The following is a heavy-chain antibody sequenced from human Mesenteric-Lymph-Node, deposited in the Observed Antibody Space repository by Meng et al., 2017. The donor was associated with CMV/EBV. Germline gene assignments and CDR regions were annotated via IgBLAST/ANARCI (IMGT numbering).Heavy chain of an antibody. Sequence: ESLKISCAASGFSFSSHSIHWVRQAPGKGLEWIGSIYFSGSTNYNPSLKSRVTISVDTSKNQFSLKLSSVTAADAAVYYCARRRGYNWFDPWGRGTLVTVSS. CDR3: ARRRGYNWFDP. V-gene: IGHV4-39*01. CDR1: GFSFSSHSIH. J-gene: IGHJ5*02. CDR2: IYFSGST.